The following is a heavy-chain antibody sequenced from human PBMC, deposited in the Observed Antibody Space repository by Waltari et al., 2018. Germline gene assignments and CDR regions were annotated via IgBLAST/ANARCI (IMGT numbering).Heavy chain of an antibody. Sequence: QVQLVQSGAEVKKPGASVKVSCKASGYTFTSYAMHWVRQAPGQRLEWMGWINAGNGNTKYSQEFQGRVTITRDTSASTAYMELSSLRSEDMAVYYCARGGTLYSSGWYSPWYFDLWGRGTLVTVSS. CDR1: GYTFTSYA. CDR2: INAGNGNT. J-gene: IGHJ2*01. D-gene: IGHD6-19*01. V-gene: IGHV1-3*03. CDR3: ARGGTLYSSGWYSPWYFDL.